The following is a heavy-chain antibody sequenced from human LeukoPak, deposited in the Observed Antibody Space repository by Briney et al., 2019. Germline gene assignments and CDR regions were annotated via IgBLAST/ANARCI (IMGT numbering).Heavy chain of an antibody. D-gene: IGHD3-10*01. V-gene: IGHV5-51*01. CDR3: ARHFYYGSGSYPHYFDY. J-gene: IGHJ4*02. CDR2: IYPGDSDT. CDR1: GYSFTSYW. Sequence: GESLKISCKGSGYSFTSYWIGWVRQMPGKGLEWMGIIYPGDSDTRYSPSFQGQATISADKSISTAYLQWSSLKASDTAMYYCARHFYYGSGSYPHYFDYWGQGTLVTVSS.